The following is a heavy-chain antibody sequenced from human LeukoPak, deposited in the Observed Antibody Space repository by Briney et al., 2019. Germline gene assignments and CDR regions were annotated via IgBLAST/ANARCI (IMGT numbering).Heavy chain of an antibody. CDR3: ARADDYLDY. CDR1: GGSISTSNYY. J-gene: IGHJ4*02. V-gene: IGHV4-39*07. D-gene: IGHD5-24*01. CDR2: IFYSGST. Sequence: PSETLSLTCTVSGGSISTSNYYWGWIRQPPGKGLEWIGNIFYSGSTYYSPSLKSRVTISVDTSKNQFSLKLSSVTAADTAVYYCARADDYLDYWGQGTLVTVSS.